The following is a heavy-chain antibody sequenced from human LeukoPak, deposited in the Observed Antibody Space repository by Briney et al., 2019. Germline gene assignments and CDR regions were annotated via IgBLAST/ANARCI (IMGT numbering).Heavy chain of an antibody. V-gene: IGHV3-30-3*01. Sequence: GGSLRLSCAASGFTFSNYAIHWVRQAPGKGLEWVAVISSDGGKKYFADSVKGRFTISRDNSKNTLYLQLNSLRAEDTAAYYCASGRGYWGQGTLVTVSS. J-gene: IGHJ4*02. CDR2: ISSDGGKK. D-gene: IGHD3-10*01. CDR1: GFTFSNYA. CDR3: ASGRGY.